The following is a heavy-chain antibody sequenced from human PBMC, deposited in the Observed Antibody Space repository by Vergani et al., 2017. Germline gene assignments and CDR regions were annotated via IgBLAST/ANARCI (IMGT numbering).Heavy chain of an antibody. CDR3: ARGGPTYYYDSSGYYSH. CDR1: GFTFSNYA. V-gene: IGHV1-2*02. Sequence: QVQLVESGGGVVQPGRSLRLSCAASGFTFSNYAMHWVRQAPGQGLEWMGWINPNSGGTNYAQKFQGRVTMTRDTSISTAYMELSRLRSDDTAVYYCARGGPTYYYDSSGYYSHWGQGTLVTVSS. CDR2: INPNSGGT. J-gene: IGHJ4*02. D-gene: IGHD3-22*01.